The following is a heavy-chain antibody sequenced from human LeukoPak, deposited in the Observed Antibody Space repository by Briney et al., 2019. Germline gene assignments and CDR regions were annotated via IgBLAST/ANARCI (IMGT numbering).Heavy chain of an antibody. D-gene: IGHD3-10*01. CDR2: ISGSGGST. V-gene: IGHV3-23*01. Sequence: GGSLRLSCAASGFTFSSYAMSWVRQAPGKGLEWVSAISGSGGSTYYADSVKGRFTISRDNSKNTLYLQMNSLKTEDTAVYYCIHYGSGSYSTDYWGQGTLVTVSS. J-gene: IGHJ4*02. CDR3: IHYGSGSYSTDY. CDR1: GFTFSSYA.